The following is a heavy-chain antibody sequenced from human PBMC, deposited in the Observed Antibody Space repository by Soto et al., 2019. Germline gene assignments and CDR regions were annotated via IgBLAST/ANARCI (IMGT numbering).Heavy chain of an antibody. D-gene: IGHD3-3*01. CDR1: GGSVSSGSYY. V-gene: IGHV4-61*01. J-gene: IGHJ4*02. Sequence: QVQLQESGPGLVKPSETLSLTCTVSGGSVSSGSYYWTWILQPPGKGLEWLGYIHYSGSTNYNPSLKRRVTISVDTSKTQFSLKLSSVPAADTAVYYCARSHAYYDVWSGYFDYWGQGTLVTVSS. CDR2: IHYSGST. CDR3: ARSHAYYDVWSGYFDY.